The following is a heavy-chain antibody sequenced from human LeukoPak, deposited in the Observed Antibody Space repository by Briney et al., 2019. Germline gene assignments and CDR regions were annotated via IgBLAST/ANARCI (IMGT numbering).Heavy chain of an antibody. CDR3: TRNTVTVHFDY. CDR1: GFTLSNYW. CDR2: IRSKAFGGTP. J-gene: IGHJ4*02. D-gene: IGHD4-17*01. V-gene: IGHV3-49*04. Sequence: GGSLRLSCAASGFTLSNYWMSWVRQAPGKGLEWVGFIRSKAFGGTPEYAASVRGRFTISRDDSKSNAYLQMNSLKTEDTAVYYCTRNTVTVHFDYWSQGTLVTVSS.